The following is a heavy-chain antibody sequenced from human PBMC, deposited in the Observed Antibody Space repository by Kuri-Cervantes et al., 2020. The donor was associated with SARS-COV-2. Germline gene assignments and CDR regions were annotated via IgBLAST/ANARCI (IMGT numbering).Heavy chain of an antibody. CDR2: ISWDGGST. V-gene: IGHV3-43*01. Sequence: GGSLRLSCAASGFTFDDYTMYWVRQAPGKGLEWVPLISWDGGSTYYADSVKGRFTISRDNSKNSLYLQMNSLRTEDTALYYCAKDMAYSGYDYHLDYWGQGTLVTVSS. J-gene: IGHJ4*02. CDR1: GFTFDDYT. D-gene: IGHD5-12*01. CDR3: AKDMAYSGYDYHLDY.